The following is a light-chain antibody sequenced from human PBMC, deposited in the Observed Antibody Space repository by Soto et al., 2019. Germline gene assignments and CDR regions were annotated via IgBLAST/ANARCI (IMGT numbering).Light chain of an antibody. V-gene: IGKV1-5*01. CDR2: DAS. CDR1: QSISSW. CDR3: QQYNSYWT. Sequence: DMQMTKSPSTLSASVGDRVSITCRASQSISSWLAWYQQKPGKAPKLLIYDASSLESGVPSRFSGSGSGTEFTLTLSSLQPDDFATYYCQQYNSYWTFGHGTKVDI. J-gene: IGKJ1*01.